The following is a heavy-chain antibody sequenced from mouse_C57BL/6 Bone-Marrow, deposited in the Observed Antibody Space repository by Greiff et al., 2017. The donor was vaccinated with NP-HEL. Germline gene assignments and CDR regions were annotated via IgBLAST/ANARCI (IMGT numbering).Heavy chain of an antibody. CDR1: GYTFTSYW. D-gene: IGHD1-1*01. CDR2: INPSSGYT. V-gene: IGHV1-7*01. CDR3: ASSDYYGSSYEGYWYFEV. J-gene: IGHJ1*03. Sequence: QVQLKQSGAELAKPGASVKLSCKASGYTFTSYWMHWVKQRPGQDLEWIGYINPSSGYTKYNQKFKDKATLTADKSSSTAYMQLSSLTYEDSAVYYCASSDYYGSSYEGYWYFEVWGTGTTVTVSS.